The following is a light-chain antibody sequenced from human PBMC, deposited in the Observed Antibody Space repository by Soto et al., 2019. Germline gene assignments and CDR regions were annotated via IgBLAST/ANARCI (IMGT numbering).Light chain of an antibody. CDR3: QQSSSTPPFT. V-gene: IGKV1-39*01. J-gene: IGKJ3*01. Sequence: DIHMTQSPSSLSASLGDRVTITCRASQNISIYLNWYQQKPGKAPKLLIYTVSNLQSGVPARFSADGSGTDVTLTISSLQPEDFATYYCQQSSSTPPFTFGPGTKVDIK. CDR1: QNISIY. CDR2: TVS.